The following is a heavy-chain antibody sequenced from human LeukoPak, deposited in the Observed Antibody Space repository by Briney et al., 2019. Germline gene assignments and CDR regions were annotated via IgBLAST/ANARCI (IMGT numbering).Heavy chain of an antibody. J-gene: IGHJ4*02. CDR1: GFTFDDYG. V-gene: IGHV3-20*01. Sequence: GGSLRLSCAASGFTFDDYGMSWVRQAPGKGLEWVSGINWNGGSTGYADSVKGRFTISRDNAKNSLYLQMNSLRAEDTALYHCAKMYSSSSIDYWGQGTLVTVSS. CDR2: INWNGGST. CDR3: AKMYSSSSIDY. D-gene: IGHD6-6*01.